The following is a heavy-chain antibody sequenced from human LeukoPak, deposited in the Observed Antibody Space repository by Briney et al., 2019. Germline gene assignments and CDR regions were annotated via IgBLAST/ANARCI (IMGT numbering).Heavy chain of an antibody. Sequence: KPSGTLSLTCAVSGVSISNNNWWSWVRQPPGKGLEWVGEIYHSGSTNYNPSLKSRVTISVDKSKNQFSLKLSSVTAADTAVYYCAKEGMIRGVIDYWGQGALVTVSS. CDR1: GVSISNNNW. CDR3: AKEGMIRGVIDY. J-gene: IGHJ4*02. D-gene: IGHD3-10*01. V-gene: IGHV4-4*02. CDR2: IYHSGST.